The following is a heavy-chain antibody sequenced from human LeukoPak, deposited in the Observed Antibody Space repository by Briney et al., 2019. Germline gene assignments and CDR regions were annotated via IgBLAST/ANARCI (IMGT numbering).Heavy chain of an antibody. CDR1: GFTFSSYS. CDR3: IRDLFDDYSLDY. V-gene: IGHV3-21*01. Sequence: GGSLRLSCAASGFTFSSYSMNWVRQAPGKGLEWVSSINSDSSLMYYAESVKGRFTISRDNARNSLYLQMNSLRAGDTAVYYCIRDLFDDYSLDYWGQGALVTVSS. J-gene: IGHJ4*02. D-gene: IGHD3-16*01. CDR2: INSDSSLM.